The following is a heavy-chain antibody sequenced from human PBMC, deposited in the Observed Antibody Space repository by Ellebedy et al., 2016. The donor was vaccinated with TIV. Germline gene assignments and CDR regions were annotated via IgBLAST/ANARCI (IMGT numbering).Heavy chain of an antibody. CDR1: GDTVHSASYG. CDR3: ASVKYERSIYFSYY. J-gene: IGHJ4*02. D-gene: IGHD3-22*01. Sequence: SETLSLTCSVSGDTVHSASYGWSWSRQPPGKGLEWIGYIYHCASAYYNPSLKSRVTISADTSKNQFSLELSSVTDADTAVYYCASVKYERSIYFSYYWGQGVLVTVSS. V-gene: IGHV4-30-2*01. CDR2: IYHCASA.